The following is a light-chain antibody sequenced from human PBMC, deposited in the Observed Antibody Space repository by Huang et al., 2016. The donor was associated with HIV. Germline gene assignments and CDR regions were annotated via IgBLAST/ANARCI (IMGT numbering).Light chain of an antibody. CDR1: QSIDNF. V-gene: IGKV1-39*01. CDR3: QQSHTTPPT. Sequence: DIQMTQSPSSLPASMGDRVTISCRASQSIDNFLNWYVQKPGEAPKLLIYGASKLQTGVPSRFSASGSGTDFTLTVSGLQPEDFATYFCQQSHTTPPTFGQGTKLEI. J-gene: IGKJ1*01. CDR2: GAS.